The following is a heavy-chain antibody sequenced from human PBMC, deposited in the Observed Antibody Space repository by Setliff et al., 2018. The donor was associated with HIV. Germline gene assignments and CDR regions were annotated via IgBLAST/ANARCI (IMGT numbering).Heavy chain of an antibody. CDR2: ISGYNGNT. V-gene: IGHV1-18*04. J-gene: IGHJ5*02. D-gene: IGHD3-16*01. CDR1: GYTFTVYY. CDR3: AKDRGRGNWLDP. Sequence: ASVKVSCKASGYTFTVYYMHWVRQAPGQGLEWMGWISGYNGNTKYAQRFQGRVAMTTETSTNTAYMELSSLRSEDTAVYYCAKDRGRGNWLDPWGQGTLVTVSS.